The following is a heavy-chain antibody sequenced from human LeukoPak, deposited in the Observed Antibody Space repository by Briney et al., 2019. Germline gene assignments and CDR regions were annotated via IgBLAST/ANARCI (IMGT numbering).Heavy chain of an antibody. V-gene: IGHV4-59*08. D-gene: IGHD2-15*01. CDR3: ARGAYCSGGSCSGGNWFDP. Sequence: SETLSLTCTVSDDSISSYYWSWIRQPPGKGLEWIGFIYYSGSTTYNPSLKSRVTISVDTSKNQFSLKLSSVTAADTAVYYCARGAYCSGGSCSGGNWFDPWGQGTLVTVSS. CDR1: DDSISSYY. J-gene: IGHJ5*02. CDR2: IYYSGST.